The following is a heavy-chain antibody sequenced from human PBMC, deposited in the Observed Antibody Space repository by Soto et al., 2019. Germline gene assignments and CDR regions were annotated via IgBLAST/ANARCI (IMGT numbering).Heavy chain of an antibody. V-gene: IGHV4-30-4*01. Sequence: QVQLQESGPGLVKPSQTLSLTCTVSGGSISSGDYYWSWIRQPPGKGLEWLGYIYYSGSTYYNPYLKSRVTISVDTSKDQFSLKLSSVTAADTAVYYCARVDWGYSGYEFDYWGQGTLVTVSS. CDR1: GGSISSGDYY. D-gene: IGHD5-12*01. J-gene: IGHJ4*02. CDR3: ARVDWGYSGYEFDY. CDR2: IYYSGST.